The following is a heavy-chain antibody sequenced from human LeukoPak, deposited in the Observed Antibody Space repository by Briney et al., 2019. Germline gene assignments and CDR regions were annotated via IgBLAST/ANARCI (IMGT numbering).Heavy chain of an antibody. CDR1: GGTFSSYA. J-gene: IGHJ3*02. V-gene: IGHV1-69*13. CDR2: IIPIFGTA. D-gene: IGHD5-24*01. Sequence: SVKVSCKASGGTFSSYAISWVRQAPGQGFEWMGGIIPIFGTANYAQKFQGRVTITADESTSTAYMELSSLRSEDTAVYYCASRGGYNPALMGAFDIWGQGTMVTVSS. CDR3: ASRGGYNPALMGAFDI.